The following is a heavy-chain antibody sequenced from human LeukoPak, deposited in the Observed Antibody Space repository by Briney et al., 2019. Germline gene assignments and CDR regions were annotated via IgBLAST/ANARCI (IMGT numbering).Heavy chain of an antibody. V-gene: IGHV4-59*01. CDR1: GGSISSYY. CDR2: IYYSGST. CDR3: ARAPFGSYDSSGYYYGRDAFDI. Sequence: SETLSLTCTVSGGSISSYYWSWIRQPPGKGLEWIGYIYYSGSTNYNPSLKSRVAISVDTSKNQFSLKLSSVTAADKAVYYCARAPFGSYDSSGYYYGRDAFDIWGQGTMVTVSS. J-gene: IGHJ3*02. D-gene: IGHD3-22*01.